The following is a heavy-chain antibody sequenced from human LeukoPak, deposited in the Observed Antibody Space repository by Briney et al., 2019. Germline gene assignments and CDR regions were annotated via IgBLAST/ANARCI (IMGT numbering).Heavy chain of an antibody. CDR1: GFTFSTYG. CDR3: AKNVLGMRAFDI. V-gene: IGHV3-23*01. J-gene: IGHJ3*02. Sequence: PGRSLRLSCAASGFTFSTYGMRWVRQAPGKGLEWVSNIGGSRSHSSASYADSVKGRFTISSDKSKDTLYLLSNSLRADDTAIYYCAKNVLGMRAFDIWGQGTMVTVSS. CDR2: IGGSRSHSSA. D-gene: IGHD3-16*01.